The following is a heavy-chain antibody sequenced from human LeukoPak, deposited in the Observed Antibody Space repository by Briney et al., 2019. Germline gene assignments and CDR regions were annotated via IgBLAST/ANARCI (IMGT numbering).Heavy chain of an antibody. CDR1: GFTFSSYG. Sequence: PGGSLRLSCAASGFTFSSYGMHWVRQAPGKGLEWVANINQDGSDKKYVDSVKGRFTISRDNDKNSVYLQMNGLRAEDTAVYYCGYSSGWLFDYWGQGAQVTVSS. CDR3: GYSSGWLFDY. V-gene: IGHV3-7*01. D-gene: IGHD6-19*01. CDR2: INQDGSDK. J-gene: IGHJ4*02.